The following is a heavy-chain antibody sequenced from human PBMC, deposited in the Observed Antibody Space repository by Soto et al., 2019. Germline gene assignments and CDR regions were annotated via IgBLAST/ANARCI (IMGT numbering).Heavy chain of an antibody. CDR1: GYTLTELS. Sequence: ASVEVSCKVSGYTLTELSIHWVRQAPGKGLEWMGGFDPEDGETIYAQKFQGRVTMTEDTSTDTAYMELSRLRSEDTAVYYCAKKALVVTDGAFDIWGQGTMVTVSS. J-gene: IGHJ3*02. D-gene: IGHD2-21*02. V-gene: IGHV1-24*01. CDR2: FDPEDGET. CDR3: AKKALVVTDGAFDI.